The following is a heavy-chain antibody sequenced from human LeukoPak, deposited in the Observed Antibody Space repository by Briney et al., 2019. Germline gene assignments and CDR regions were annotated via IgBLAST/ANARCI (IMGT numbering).Heavy chain of an antibody. Sequence: GGSLRLSCAASGFTLGDYAMYWVRHGPGKGLEWVSLISGEGTPYYADSVKGRFTISRDRSKNSLYLQMNSLRIEDTALYYCGKVAGVAGTLYGAFVIWGQGTMVTVSS. CDR1: GFTLGDYA. D-gene: IGHD6-19*01. J-gene: IGHJ3*02. CDR3: GKVAGVAGTLYGAFVI. V-gene: IGHV3-43*02. CDR2: ISGEGTP.